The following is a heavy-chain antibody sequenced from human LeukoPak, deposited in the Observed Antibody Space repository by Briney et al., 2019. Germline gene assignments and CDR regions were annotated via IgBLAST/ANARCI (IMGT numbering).Heavy chain of an antibody. CDR3: AKAPGPYSGSYWGYFDY. Sequence: SGGSLRLSCTVSGFTFTNYGMHWVRQAPGKGLEWVAFVWFDGSDKYYADSVEGRFTISRDKFKNTLYLQMNSLRAEDTAVYYCAKAPGPYSGSYWGYFDYWGQGTLVTVSS. CDR1: GFTFTNYG. CDR2: VWFDGSDK. D-gene: IGHD1-26*01. J-gene: IGHJ4*02. V-gene: IGHV3-30*02.